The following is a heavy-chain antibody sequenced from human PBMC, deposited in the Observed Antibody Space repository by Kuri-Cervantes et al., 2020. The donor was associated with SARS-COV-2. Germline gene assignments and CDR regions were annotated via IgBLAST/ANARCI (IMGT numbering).Heavy chain of an antibody. CDR1: GGTFSSYT. D-gene: IGHD5-12*01. J-gene: IGHJ4*02. V-gene: IGHV1-69*06. CDR2: IIPIFGTA. CDR3: ARRYSGYEFDY. Sequence: SVKVSCKASGGTFSSYTISWVRQAPGQGREWMGGIIPIFGTANYAQKFQGRVTITADKSTSTAYMELSSLQYEDTAVYYCARRYSGYEFDYWGQGTLVTVSS.